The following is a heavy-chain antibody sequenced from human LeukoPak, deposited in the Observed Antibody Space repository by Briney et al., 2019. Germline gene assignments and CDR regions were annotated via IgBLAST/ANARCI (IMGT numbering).Heavy chain of an antibody. CDR2: ISWNSGSI. V-gene: IGHV3-9*01. CDR1: GFTFYDYA. J-gene: IGHJ1*01. Sequence: PGRSLRLSCAASGFTFYDYAMHWVRQAPGKGLEWVSGISWNSGSIGYADSVKGRFTISRDNAKNSLYLQMNSLRAEDTALYYCAKDSGAAADKYFQHWGQGTLVTVSS. D-gene: IGHD6-13*01. CDR3: AKDSGAAADKYFQH.